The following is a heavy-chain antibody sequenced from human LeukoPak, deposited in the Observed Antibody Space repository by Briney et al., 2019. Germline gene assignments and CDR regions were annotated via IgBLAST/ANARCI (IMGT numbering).Heavy chain of an antibody. CDR3: AKGPLLWN. V-gene: IGHV3-11*01. J-gene: IGHJ4*02. Sequence: GGSLRLSCAASGISVSSNYMSWVRQAPGKGLEWVSYISSSGSTIYYADSVKGRFTISRDNSRNTLYLQMNSLRAEDTAVYYCAKGPLLWNWGQGTLVTVSS. CDR1: GISVSSNY. CDR2: ISSSGSTI. D-gene: IGHD2/OR15-2a*01.